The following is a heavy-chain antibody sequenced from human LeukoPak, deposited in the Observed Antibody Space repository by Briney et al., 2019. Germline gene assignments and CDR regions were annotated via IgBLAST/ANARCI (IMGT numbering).Heavy chain of an antibody. CDR1: GFTFSSYA. J-gene: IGHJ1*01. CDR2: ISSNGGST. CDR3: ARAPDYGGNSGYFQH. D-gene: IGHD4-23*01. Sequence: SGGSLRLSCAASGFTFSSYAMHWVRQAPGKGLEYVSAISSNGGSTYYANSVKGRFTISRDNSKNTLYLQMGSLRAEDMAVYYCARAPDYGGNSGYFQHWGQGTLVTVSS. V-gene: IGHV3-64*01.